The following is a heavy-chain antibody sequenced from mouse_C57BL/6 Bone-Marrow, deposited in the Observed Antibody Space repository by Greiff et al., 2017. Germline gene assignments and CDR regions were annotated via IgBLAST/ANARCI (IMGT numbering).Heavy chain of an antibody. J-gene: IGHJ3*01. Sequence: EVQLVESGGGLVKPGGSLKLSCAASGFTFSSYAMSWVRQTPEKRLEWVATISDGGSYTYYPDNVKGRFTISRDNAKNNLYLQMRHLKSEDTAMYYCARDYYGSSYGAYWGQGTLVTVSA. CDR2: ISDGGSYT. D-gene: IGHD1-1*01. V-gene: IGHV5-4*01. CDR1: GFTFSSYA. CDR3: ARDYYGSSYGAY.